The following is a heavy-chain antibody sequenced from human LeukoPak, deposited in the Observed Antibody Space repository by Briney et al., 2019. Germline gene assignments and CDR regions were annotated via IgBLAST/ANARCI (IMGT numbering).Heavy chain of an antibody. Sequence: PGGALRLSCAAPGFTFRSYSMNRGRQAPGKGLGWVSSIRSSNNYIYYAASVKGRFTISRDNAKNSLYLQMNSLRAEDTAVYYCAREPGSGSYFNGPAVVYGLDVWGKGTTVTVSS. CDR2: IRSSNNYI. J-gene: IGHJ6*04. V-gene: IGHV3-21*01. D-gene: IGHD3-10*01. CDR1: GFTFRSYS. CDR3: AREPGSGSYFNGPAVVYGLDV.